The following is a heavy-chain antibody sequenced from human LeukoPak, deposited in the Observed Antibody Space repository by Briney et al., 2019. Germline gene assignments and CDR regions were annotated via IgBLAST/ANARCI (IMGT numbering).Heavy chain of an antibody. D-gene: IGHD2-8*01. Sequence: ASVKVSCKVSGYTLTELSMHWVRQAPGKGLEWMGGFDPEDGETIYAQKFQGRVIMTEDTSTDTAYMELSSLRSEDTAVYYCATDNPGYCTSWYGAFDIWGQGTMVTVSS. CDR3: ATDNPGYCTSWYGAFDI. V-gene: IGHV1-24*01. CDR1: GYTLTELS. J-gene: IGHJ3*02. CDR2: FDPEDGET.